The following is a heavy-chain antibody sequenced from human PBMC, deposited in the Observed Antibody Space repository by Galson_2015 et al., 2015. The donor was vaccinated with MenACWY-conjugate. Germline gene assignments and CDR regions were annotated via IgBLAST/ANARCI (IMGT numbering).Heavy chain of an antibody. D-gene: IGHD2-2*01. V-gene: IGHV3-23*01. CDR2: ITNTGGTT. Sequence: SLRLSCAASGLAFNSYGMSWVRQAPGKGLEWVSTITNTGGTTYYPDSVKGRFTISRDNSKSTLHLQMNSLRAEDTAVYYCARAFQLGNWGQGSLVTVSS. CDR1: GLAFNSYG. J-gene: IGHJ4*01. CDR3: ARAFQLGN.